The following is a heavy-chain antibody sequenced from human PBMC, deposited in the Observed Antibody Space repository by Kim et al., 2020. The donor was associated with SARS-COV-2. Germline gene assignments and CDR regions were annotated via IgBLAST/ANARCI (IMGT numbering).Heavy chain of an antibody. CDR2: ISSSSYI. Sequence: GGSLRLSCAASGFTFSSYSMNWVRQAPGKGLEWVSSISSSSYIYYADSVKGRFTISRDNAKNSLYLQMNSLRAEDTAVYYCARDCSGGSCLYYYGMDVWGQGTTVTVSS. CDR1: GFTFSSYS. V-gene: IGHV3-21*04. J-gene: IGHJ6*02. D-gene: IGHD2-15*01. CDR3: ARDCSGGSCLYYYGMDV.